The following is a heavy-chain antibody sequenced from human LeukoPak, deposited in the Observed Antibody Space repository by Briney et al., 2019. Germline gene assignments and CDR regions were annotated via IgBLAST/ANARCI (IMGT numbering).Heavy chain of an antibody. D-gene: IGHD3-22*01. CDR3: ARGLTRYYYDSSGYYYSEYFQH. Sequence: GGSLRLSCAASGFTFDDYGMSWVRQAPGKGLEWVSGINWNGGSTGYADSVKGRFTISRDNAKNSLYLQMNSLRAEDTALYYCARGLTRYYYDSSGYYYSEYFQHWGQGTLVTVSS. J-gene: IGHJ1*01. CDR2: INWNGGST. V-gene: IGHV3-20*04. CDR1: GFTFDDYG.